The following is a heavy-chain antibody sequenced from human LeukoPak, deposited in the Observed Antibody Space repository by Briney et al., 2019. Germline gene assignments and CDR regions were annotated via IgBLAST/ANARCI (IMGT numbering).Heavy chain of an antibody. CDR3: ARNLNSCCDP. D-gene: IGHD3-9*01. CDR1: GFTFSSYN. Sequence: GGSLRLSCAASGFTFSSYNMNWVRQAPGKGLEWVSSISSSSSYIYYADSLKGRFTISRDNAKNSLFLQMNSLRAEDTAVYYCARNLNSCCDPWGQGTLVTVSS. CDR2: ISSSSSYI. V-gene: IGHV3-21*01. J-gene: IGHJ5*02.